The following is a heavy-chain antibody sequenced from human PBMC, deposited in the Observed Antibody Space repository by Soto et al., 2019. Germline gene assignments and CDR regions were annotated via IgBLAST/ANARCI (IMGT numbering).Heavy chain of an antibody. CDR3: ARDPKIYDSSGWSD. V-gene: IGHV3-30-3*01. D-gene: IGHD3-22*01. Sequence: PGGSLRLSCAASGFTFSSYAMHWVRQAPGKGLEWVAVISYDGSNKYYADSVKGRFTISRDNSKNTLYLQMNSLRAEDTAVYYCARDPKIYDSSGWSDWGQGTLVTVSS. CDR2: ISYDGSNK. J-gene: IGHJ4*02. CDR1: GFTFSSYA.